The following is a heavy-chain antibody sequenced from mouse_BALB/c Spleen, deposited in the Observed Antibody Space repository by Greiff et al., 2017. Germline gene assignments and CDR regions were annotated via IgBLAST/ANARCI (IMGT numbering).Heavy chain of an antibody. V-gene: IGHV2-5-1*01. Sequence: VMLVESGPSLVQPSQSLSITCTVSGFSLTRYGVHWVRQYQGMGLEWLGVVWGGGSTVYNAAFRSRLSIAKDKSKSQVFFKMNSLQADDTAIYYCAKIATDYGGQGTSETVTS. J-gene: IGHJ4*01. CDR2: VWGGGST. CDR1: GFSLTRYG. CDR3: AKIATDY.